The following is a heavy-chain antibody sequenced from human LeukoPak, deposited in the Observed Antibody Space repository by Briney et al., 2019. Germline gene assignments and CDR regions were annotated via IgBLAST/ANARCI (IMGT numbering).Heavy chain of an antibody. Sequence: GGSLRLSCAASGFTFNSYWMSWVRQAPGKGLEWVANIKQDGSEKYYVDSVKGRFTISRDNAKNSLYLQMNSLRAEDTALYYCARDLTYYYDSTREGYGMDVWGQGTTVTVSS. D-gene: IGHD3-22*01. CDR3: ARDLTYYYDSTREGYGMDV. CDR2: IKQDGSEK. V-gene: IGHV3-7*05. J-gene: IGHJ6*02. CDR1: GFTFNSYW.